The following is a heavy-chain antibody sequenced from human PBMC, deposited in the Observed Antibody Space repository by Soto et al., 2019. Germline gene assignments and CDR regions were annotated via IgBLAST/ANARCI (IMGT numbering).Heavy chain of an antibody. Sequence: QVQLVESGGGVVQPGRSLRLSCAASGFTFRSYAMHWVRQAPGKGLECVAVISYDGSNKFYRDYVKGRFTISRDNSKNTLYLQINSLRYEDTAVYYCASGDREDIAVVIGVRPGEYGVDVWGQGTTVTVSS. CDR3: ASGDREDIAVVIGVRPGEYGVDV. CDR2: ISYDGSNK. J-gene: IGHJ6*02. CDR1: GFTFRSYA. D-gene: IGHD2-15*01. V-gene: IGHV3-30-3*01.